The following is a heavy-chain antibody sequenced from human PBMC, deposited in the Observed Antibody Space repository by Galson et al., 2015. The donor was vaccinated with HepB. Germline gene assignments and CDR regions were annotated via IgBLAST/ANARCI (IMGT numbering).Heavy chain of an antibody. J-gene: IGHJ6*02. CDR1: GYSFSNHG. CDR3: ARDSRLELRLNNYFSYGMDV. D-gene: IGHD1-1*01. CDR2: FSGYDGST. Sequence: SVKVSCKASGYSFSNHGLSWIRQAPGPGLEWMGWFSGYDGSTNYAQKFQGRVTMTADASTGTAYLELRNLRSDDTAVYYCARDSRLELRLNNYFSYGMDVWGQGSAVTVS. V-gene: IGHV1-18*01.